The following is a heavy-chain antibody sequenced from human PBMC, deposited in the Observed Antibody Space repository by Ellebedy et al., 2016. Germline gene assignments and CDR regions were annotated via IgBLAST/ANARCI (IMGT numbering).Heavy chain of an antibody. J-gene: IGHJ3*02. CDR2: INHSGST. D-gene: IGHD3-22*01. CDR1: GGSFSGYY. Sequence: SETLSLTCAVYGGSFSGYYWSWIRQPPGKGLEWIGEINHSGSTNYNPSLKSRVTISVDTSKDQFSLKLSSVTAADTAVYYCARASPVYYDSSGYYPPDAFDIWGQGTMVTVSS. V-gene: IGHV4-34*01. CDR3: ARASPVYYDSSGYYPPDAFDI.